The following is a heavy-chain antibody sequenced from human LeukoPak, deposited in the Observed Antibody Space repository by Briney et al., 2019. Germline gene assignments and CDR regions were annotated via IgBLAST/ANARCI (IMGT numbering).Heavy chain of an antibody. V-gene: IGHV3-30-3*01. D-gene: IGHD6-13*01. CDR3: ARDIAAAGTEGYFQH. Sequence: TGGSLRLSCAASGFTFSSYAMHWVRQAPGKGLEWVAVISYDGSNKYYADSVKGRFTISRDNSKNTLYLQMNSLRAEDTAVYYCARDIAAAGTEGYFQHWGQGTLVTVSS. CDR2: ISYDGSNK. J-gene: IGHJ1*01. CDR1: GFTFSSYA.